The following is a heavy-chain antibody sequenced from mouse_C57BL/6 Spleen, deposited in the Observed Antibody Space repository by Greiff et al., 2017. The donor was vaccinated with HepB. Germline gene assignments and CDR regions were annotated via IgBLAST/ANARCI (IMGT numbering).Heavy chain of an antibody. Sequence: QLQESGPELVKPGASVKISCKASGYSFTDYNMNWVKQSNGKSLEWIGVINPNYGTTSYNQKFKGKATLTVDQSSSTAYMQLNSLTSEDSAVYYCARSGIYYGSRGGYFDVWGTGTTVTVSS. J-gene: IGHJ1*03. CDR2: INPNYGTT. CDR3: ARSGIYYGSRGGYFDV. V-gene: IGHV1-39*01. D-gene: IGHD1-1*01. CDR1: GYSFTDYN.